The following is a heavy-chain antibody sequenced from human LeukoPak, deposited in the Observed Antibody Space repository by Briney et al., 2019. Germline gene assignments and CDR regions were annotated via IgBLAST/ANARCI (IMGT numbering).Heavy chain of an antibody. J-gene: IGHJ1*01. D-gene: IGHD6-13*01. CDR2: FNPADSDT. CDR1: GYSFTSYW. CDR3: ATVPRIPAVGNTEYFQY. V-gene: IGHV5-51*01. Sequence: GESLMISCQGSGYSFTSYWIAWVRQLPGKGLEWMGVFNPADSDTRYSPSFEGQVTISVDKSISTAYLQWSSLQASDSAIYYCATVPRIPAVGNTEYFQYWGQGTLVTVSS.